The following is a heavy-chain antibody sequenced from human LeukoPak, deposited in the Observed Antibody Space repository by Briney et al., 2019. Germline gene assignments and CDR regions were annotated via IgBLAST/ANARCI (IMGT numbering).Heavy chain of an antibody. CDR3: ARGGFAPLDL. J-gene: IGHJ5*02. D-gene: IGHD3-16*01. CDR1: GGSISSSY. Sequence: PSETLSLTCTVSGGSISSSYWSWFRQPARSGLEWIGRIHFSETTNNNPSLKSRVTLSLDTSKNRFSLNMRSVSAADTAVYYCARGGFAPLDLWGQGILVSVS. CDR2: IHFSETT. V-gene: IGHV4-4*07.